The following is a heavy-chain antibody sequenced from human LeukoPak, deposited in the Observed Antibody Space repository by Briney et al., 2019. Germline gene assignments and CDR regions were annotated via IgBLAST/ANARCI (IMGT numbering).Heavy chain of an antibody. CDR1: GGSISRYY. CDR3: ARGRYDFWSGYYLDY. CDR2: IYTSGST. J-gene: IGHJ4*02. V-gene: IGHV4-4*07. D-gene: IGHD3-3*01. Sequence: PSETLSLTCTVSGGSISRYYWSWIRQPAGKGLEWIGRIYTSGSTNYNPSPKSRVTMSVDTSKNQFSLKLSSVTAADTAVYYCARGRYDFWSGYYLDYWGQGTLVTVSS.